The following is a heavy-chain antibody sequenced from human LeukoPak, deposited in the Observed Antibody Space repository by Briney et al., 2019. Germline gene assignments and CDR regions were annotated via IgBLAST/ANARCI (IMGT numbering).Heavy chain of an antibody. D-gene: IGHD3-22*01. CDR2: IYYSGST. CDR1: GGSISSYY. J-gene: IGHJ3*02. V-gene: IGHV4-59*01. Sequence: PSETLSLTCTVSGGSISSYYWNWIRQPPGKGLEWIGYIYYSGSTNYNPSLKSRVTISVDTSKNQFSLKLSSVTAADTAVYYCVHYDSSGYGAFDIWGQGTMVTVSS. CDR3: VHYDSSGYGAFDI.